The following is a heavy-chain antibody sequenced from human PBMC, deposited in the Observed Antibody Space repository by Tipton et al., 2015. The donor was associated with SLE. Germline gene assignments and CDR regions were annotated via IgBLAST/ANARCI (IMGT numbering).Heavy chain of an antibody. CDR1: GASISSGGHY. V-gene: IGHV4-39*01. CDR2: MFYSGTT. D-gene: IGHD3-3*01. Sequence: TLSLTCTVSGASISSGGHYWGWIRQPPGKGLEWIGSMFYSGTTYYNPSLKSRVTISIDTSSHQFSLKLSSVTAADTAVYYCARHVSTIFGVIIYFDSWGQGALVTVSS. J-gene: IGHJ4*02. CDR3: ARHVSTIFGVIIYFDS.